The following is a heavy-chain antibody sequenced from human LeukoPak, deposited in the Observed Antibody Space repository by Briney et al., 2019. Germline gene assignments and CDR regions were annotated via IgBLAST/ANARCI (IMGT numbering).Heavy chain of an antibody. CDR2: ISGSGGST. Sequence: GGSLRLSCAASGFTFSSYAMSWVRQAPGKGLEWVSAISGSGGSTYYADSVKGRFTISRDNSKNTLYLQMNSLRAEDTAVYYCAKDRYGYCSSTSCSSEFDYWGQGPRSPSPQ. J-gene: IGHJ4*02. V-gene: IGHV3-23*01. D-gene: IGHD2-2*01. CDR1: GFTFSSYA. CDR3: AKDRYGYCSSTSCSSEFDY.